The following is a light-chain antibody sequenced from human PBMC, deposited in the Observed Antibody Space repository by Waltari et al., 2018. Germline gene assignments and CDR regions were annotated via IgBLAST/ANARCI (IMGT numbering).Light chain of an antibody. CDR2: LGS. CDR1: QSLFHNNGYNS. J-gene: IGKJ1*01. V-gene: IGKV2-28*01. CDR3: MQALQTPWT. Sequence: DIVLTQSPLSLPVTPGEPASIPCRPSQSLFHNNGYNSLDWYVQKPGQSPQVLIYLGSYRASGVPDRFSGSGSGTDFTLKISRVEAEDVGVYYCMQALQTPWTFGQGTKVEIK.